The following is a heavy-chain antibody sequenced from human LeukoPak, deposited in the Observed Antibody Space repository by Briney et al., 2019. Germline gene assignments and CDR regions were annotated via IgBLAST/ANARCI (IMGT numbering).Heavy chain of an antibody. D-gene: IGHD2-15*01. CDR1: GFTFSSYW. V-gene: IGHV3-74*01. J-gene: IGHJ4*02. CDR2: INGDGSVT. CDR3: ARLAYCSGGGCYYYFDY. Sequence: GGSLRLSCAASGFTFSSYWMHWVRQAPGKGLVWVSCINGDGSVTTYADSVKGRFTISRDNAKSTLYPQMNSLRAEDTAVYYCARLAYCSGGGCYYYFDYWGQGTLVTVSS.